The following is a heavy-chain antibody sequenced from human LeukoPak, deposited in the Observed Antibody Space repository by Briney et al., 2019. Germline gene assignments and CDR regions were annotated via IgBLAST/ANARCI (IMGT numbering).Heavy chain of an antibody. CDR2: TYYRSKWYN. CDR1: GDSVSSNSAA. J-gene: IGHJ6*02. V-gene: IGHV6-1*01. D-gene: IGHD3-22*01. Sequence: SQTLSLTCAISGDSVSSNSAAWNWIRQSPSRGLEWLGRTYYRSKWYNDYAVSVKSRITINPDTSKNQFSLQLSSVTAADTAVYYCARFGITMIVVAEDGMDVWGQGTTVTVSS. CDR3: ARFGITMIVVAEDGMDV.